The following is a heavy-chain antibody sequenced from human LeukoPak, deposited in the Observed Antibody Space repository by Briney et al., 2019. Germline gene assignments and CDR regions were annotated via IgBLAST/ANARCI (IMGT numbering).Heavy chain of an antibody. D-gene: IGHD2-2*01. Sequence: SETLSLTCTVSGGSISSYYWSWIRQPAGKGLEWIGRIYTSGSTNYNPSLKSRVTMSEDTSKNQFSLKLSSVTAADTAVYYCARDACSSTSCSRRGYYFDYWGQGTLVTVSS. CDR1: GGSISSYY. J-gene: IGHJ4*02. CDR2: IYTSGST. V-gene: IGHV4-4*07. CDR3: ARDACSSTSCSRRGYYFDY.